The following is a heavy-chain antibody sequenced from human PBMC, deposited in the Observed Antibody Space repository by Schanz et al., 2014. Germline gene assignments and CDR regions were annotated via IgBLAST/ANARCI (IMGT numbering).Heavy chain of an antibody. CDR2: VCYDGSKK. Sequence: VLLVESGGGVVQPGRSLRLSCAASGFTFSSYGMHWVRQVPGKGLEWVAVVCYDGSKKYYADSVKGRFTISRDNSKDTLYLQMNSLRDEDTAVYYCARGPSRGTYYYGMDVWGQGTTVTVSS. V-gene: IGHV3-33*01. J-gene: IGHJ6*02. CDR3: ARGPSRGTYYYGMDV. D-gene: IGHD2-2*01. CDR1: GFTFSSYG.